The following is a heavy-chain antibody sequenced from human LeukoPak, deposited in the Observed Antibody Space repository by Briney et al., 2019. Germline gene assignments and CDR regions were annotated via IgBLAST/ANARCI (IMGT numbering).Heavy chain of an antibody. CDR3: ARGVYGFWSGYKQNWFDP. Sequence: SETLSLTCTVSGGSISSYYWSWIRQPAGKGLEWIGRIYTSGSTNYNPSLKSRVTISVDTSKNQFSLKLSSVTAADTAVYYCARGVYGFWSGYKQNWFDPWGQGTLVTVSS. J-gene: IGHJ5*02. V-gene: IGHV4-4*07. CDR1: GGSISSYY. CDR2: IYTSGST. D-gene: IGHD3-3*01.